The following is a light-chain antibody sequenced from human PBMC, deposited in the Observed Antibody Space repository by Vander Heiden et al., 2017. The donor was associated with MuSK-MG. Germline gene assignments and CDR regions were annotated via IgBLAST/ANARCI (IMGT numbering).Light chain of an antibody. CDR3: HQYGSSPWT. CDR2: GAS. Sequence: EIVLTQSPGTLSLSPGERATLSCRASQSVSSSYLAWYQQKPGQAPRLLIYGASSRATGIPDRFSGSGSGTDFTLTIIRLDPEDFAVYYCHQYGSSPWTFGQWTKVEIK. V-gene: IGKV3-20*01. J-gene: IGKJ1*01. CDR1: QSVSSSY.